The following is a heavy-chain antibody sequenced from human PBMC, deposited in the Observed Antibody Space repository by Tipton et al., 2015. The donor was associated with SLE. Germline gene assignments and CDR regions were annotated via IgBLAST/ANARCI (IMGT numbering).Heavy chain of an antibody. CDR3: ARGLKDV. CDR2: IHYTGRT. J-gene: IGHJ6*02. Sequence: TLSLTCTVSGGSISRGGYLWTWIRQRPGNGLEWIGNIHYTGRTSYNPSLESRVIISVDTSKDQFFLRLNSVTAADTAVYYCARGLKDVWGQGTTVTVSS. CDR1: GGSISRGGYL. V-gene: IGHV4-31*03.